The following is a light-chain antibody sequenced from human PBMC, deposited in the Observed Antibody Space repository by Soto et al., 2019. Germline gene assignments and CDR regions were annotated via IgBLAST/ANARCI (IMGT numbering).Light chain of an antibody. CDR2: DAS. J-gene: IGKJ1*01. Sequence: DIQMTQSPSTLSAFVGDRVTITCRASQSIGRWLAWYQQKPGKAPKLLIYDASSLESGVPSRFSGSGSGTEFTLTISSLQPDDFATYYCQPYNTSSPPRTFGQGTKV. V-gene: IGKV1-5*01. CDR1: QSIGRW. CDR3: QPYNTSSPPRT.